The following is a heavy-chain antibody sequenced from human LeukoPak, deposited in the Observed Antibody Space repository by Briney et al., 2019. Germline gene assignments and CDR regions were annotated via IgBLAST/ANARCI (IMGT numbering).Heavy chain of an antibody. CDR2: INQDGSKK. J-gene: IGHJ4*02. V-gene: IGHV3-7*01. CDR1: RFTFSNYW. CDR3: AKWGPHCVGDYCPALDS. Sequence: GGSLRLSCVASRFTFSNYWMSWVRPAPGKGLEWVANINQDGSKKPYADSMKGRFTISRDNAKESLYLQLNSLRADDTAVYYCAKWGPHCVGDYCPALDSWGQGTLVTVSS. D-gene: IGHD2-21*02.